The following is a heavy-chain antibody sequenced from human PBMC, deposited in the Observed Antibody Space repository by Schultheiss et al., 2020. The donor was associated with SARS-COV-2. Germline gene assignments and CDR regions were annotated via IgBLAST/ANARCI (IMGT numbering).Heavy chain of an antibody. CDR2: IYTSGST. CDR3: ARDFRVRGVKSYGMDV. CDR1: GGSISSYY. Sequence: SETLSLTCTVSGGSISSYYWSWIRQPAGKGLEWIGRIYTSGSTNYNPSLKSLVTISVDTSKNQFSLKLSSVTAADTAVYYCARDFRVRGVKSYGMDVWGQGTTVTVSS. D-gene: IGHD3-10*01. V-gene: IGHV4-4*07. J-gene: IGHJ6*02.